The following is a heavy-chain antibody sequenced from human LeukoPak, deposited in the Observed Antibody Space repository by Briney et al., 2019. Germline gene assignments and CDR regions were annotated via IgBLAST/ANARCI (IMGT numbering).Heavy chain of an antibody. CDR1: GFTFSSYA. CDR2: ISSDGSNK. J-gene: IGHJ6*02. V-gene: IGHV3-30-3*01. Sequence: GGSLRLSCAASGFTFSSYAMPWVRQAPGKGLEWVAVISSDGSNKYYADSVKGRFTISRDNSKNTLYLQMNSLRAEDTAVYYCARDSGSYKTRYYYYGMDVWGQGTTVTVSS. CDR3: ARDSGSYKTRYYYYGMDV. D-gene: IGHD1-26*01.